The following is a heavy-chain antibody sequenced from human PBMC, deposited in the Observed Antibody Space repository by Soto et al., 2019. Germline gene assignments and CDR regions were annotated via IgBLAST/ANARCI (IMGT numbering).Heavy chain of an antibody. CDR1: GFTFSSYA. CDR2: ISGSGGST. J-gene: IGHJ4*02. CDR3: AKVRYSSGWYFHY. D-gene: IGHD6-19*01. V-gene: IGHV3-23*01. Sequence: GGSLRLSCAASGFTFSSYAMSWVRQAPGKGLEWVSAISGSGGSTYYADSVKGRFTISRDNTKNTLYLQMNSLRAEDTAVYYCAKVRYSSGWYFHYWGQGTLVTVSS.